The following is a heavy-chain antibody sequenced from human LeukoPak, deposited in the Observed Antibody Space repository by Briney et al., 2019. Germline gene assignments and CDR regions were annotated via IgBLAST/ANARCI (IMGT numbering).Heavy chain of an antibody. Sequence: SETLSLTCTVSGYSISSGYYWGWIRQPPGKGLEWIGSIYHSGSTYYNPSLKSLVTISVDTSKNQFSLKLSSVTAADTAVYYCARTPPPTGKQWRGYWGQGTLVTVSS. CDR3: ARTPPPTGKQWRGY. CDR2: IYHSGST. D-gene: IGHD6-19*01. CDR1: GYSISSGYY. J-gene: IGHJ4*02. V-gene: IGHV4-38-2*02.